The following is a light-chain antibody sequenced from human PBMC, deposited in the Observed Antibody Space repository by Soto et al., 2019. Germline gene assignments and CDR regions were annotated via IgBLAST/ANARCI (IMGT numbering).Light chain of an antibody. CDR1: QSVSSSY. V-gene: IGKV3-20*01. CDR2: GAS. CDR3: LQDYNYPWT. Sequence: EIVLTQSPGTLSLSPGERATLSCRASQSVSSSYLAWYQQKPCQAPRLLIYGASSRATGIPDRFSGSGSGTDFTLTISSLQPEDFATYYCLQDYNYPWTFGQGTKVDIK. J-gene: IGKJ1*01.